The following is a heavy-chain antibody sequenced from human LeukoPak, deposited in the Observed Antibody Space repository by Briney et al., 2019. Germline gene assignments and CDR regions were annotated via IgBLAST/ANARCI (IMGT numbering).Heavy chain of an antibody. J-gene: IGHJ4*02. CDR3: AASITMFDY. CDR2: IKEDGTVK. Sequence: GGSLRLSCAASGFTFSRYWMSWVRQAPGKGLEWVANIKEDGTVKYYEESVKGRFTISRDNAKNSLYLQMNSLRAEDTAVYYCAASITMFDYWGQGTLVTVSS. V-gene: IGHV3-7*02. D-gene: IGHD3-10*01. CDR1: GFTFSRYW.